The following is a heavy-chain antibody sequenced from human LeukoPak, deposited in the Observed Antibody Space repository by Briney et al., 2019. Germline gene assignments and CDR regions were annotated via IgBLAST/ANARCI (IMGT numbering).Heavy chain of an antibody. D-gene: IGHD2-21*01. CDR1: GFIFNNYV. J-gene: IGHJ4*02. Sequence: GGSLRLSCAASGFIFNNYVMSWVRQAPGKGLEWVSAISGDGARTYYADSVKGRFTISRDNSKNTLDLQMNSLRAEDTAIYYCAKTVVVITFRFDSWGQGSLVTVSS. CDR3: AKTVVVITFRFDS. CDR2: ISGDGART. V-gene: IGHV3-23*01.